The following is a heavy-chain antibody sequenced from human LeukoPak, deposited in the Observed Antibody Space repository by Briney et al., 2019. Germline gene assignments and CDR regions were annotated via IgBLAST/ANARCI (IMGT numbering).Heavy chain of an antibody. Sequence: SETLSLTCAVYGGSFSGYYWSWIRQPPGKGLEWIGEINHSGSTNYNPSLKSPVTISVDTSKNQFSLKLSSVTAADTAVYYCARGVGRLLYYCYGMDVWGQGTTVTVSS. J-gene: IGHJ6*02. V-gene: IGHV4-34*01. CDR1: GGSFSGYY. CDR2: INHSGST. CDR3: ARGVGRLLYYCYGMDV. D-gene: IGHD2/OR15-2a*01.